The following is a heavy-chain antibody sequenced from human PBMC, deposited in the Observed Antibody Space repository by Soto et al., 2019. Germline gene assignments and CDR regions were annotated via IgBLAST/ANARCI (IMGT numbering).Heavy chain of an antibody. CDR3: ARDYVGAYCSSTSCYSDYYYGMDV. Sequence: EVQLVESGGGLVQPGGSLRLSCAASGFTFSSYSMNWVRQAPGKGLVWVSYISSSSSTIYYADSVKGRFTISRDNAKNSLYLQMTSLRAEDTAVYYCARDYVGAYCSSTSCYSDYYYGMDVWGEGTTVTVSS. CDR1: GFTFSSYS. D-gene: IGHD2-2*01. CDR2: ISSSSSTI. V-gene: IGHV3-48*01. J-gene: IGHJ6*04.